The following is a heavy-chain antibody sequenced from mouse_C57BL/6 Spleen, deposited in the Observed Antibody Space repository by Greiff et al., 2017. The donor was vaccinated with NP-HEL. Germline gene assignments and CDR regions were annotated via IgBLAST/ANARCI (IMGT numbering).Heavy chain of an antibody. CDR3: ARPFYYGSSPLFAY. CDR1: GYTFTSYW. V-gene: IGHV1-69*01. Sequence: QVQLQQPGAELVMPGASVKLSCKASGYTFTSYWMHWVKQRPGQGLEWIGEIDPSDSYTNYNQKFKGQSTLTVDKSSSTAYMQLSSLTSEDSAVYYCARPFYYGSSPLFAYWGQGTLVTVSA. CDR2: IDPSDSYT. D-gene: IGHD1-1*01. J-gene: IGHJ3*01.